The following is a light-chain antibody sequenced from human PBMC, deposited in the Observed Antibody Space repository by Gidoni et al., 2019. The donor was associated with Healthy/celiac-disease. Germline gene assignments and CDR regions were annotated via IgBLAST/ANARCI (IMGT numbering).Light chain of an antibody. CDR1: SSDVGSYNL. Sequence: QSALTQPASVSGSPGQSITISCTGTSSDVGSYNLVSWYQQHPGKAPKLMISEVSKRPSGVSNRFSGSKSGNTASLTISGLQAEDEADYYCCSYAGSSTLEVFGGGTKLTVL. V-gene: IGLV2-23*02. J-gene: IGLJ2*01. CDR3: CSYAGSSTLEV. CDR2: EVS.